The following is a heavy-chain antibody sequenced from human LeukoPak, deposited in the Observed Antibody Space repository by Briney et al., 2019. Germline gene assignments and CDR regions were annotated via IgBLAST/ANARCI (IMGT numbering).Heavy chain of an antibody. D-gene: IGHD3-22*01. J-gene: IGHJ2*01. Sequence: SETLSLTCTVSSGSISSYYWSWIRQPPGKGLEWIGYISNSGSTNYNPSLKSRVTMSVDTSKNQFSLKLSSVTAADTAVYYCARAYDSSGYYYVSWYFDLWGRGTLVTVSS. CDR2: ISNSGST. CDR1: SGSISSYY. CDR3: ARAYDSSGYYYVSWYFDL. V-gene: IGHV4-59*01.